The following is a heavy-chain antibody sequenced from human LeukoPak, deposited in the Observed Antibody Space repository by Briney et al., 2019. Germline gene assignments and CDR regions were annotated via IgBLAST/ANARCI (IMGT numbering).Heavy chain of an antibody. D-gene: IGHD6-13*01. CDR1: GGSISSGGYY. Sequence: SQTLSLTCTVSGGSISSGGYYWSWIRQHPGKGLEWIGYTYYSGSTYYNPSLKSRVTISVDTSKNQFSLKLSSVTAADTAVYYCARVVYSRYYYYYGMGVWGQGTTVTVSS. J-gene: IGHJ6*02. CDR3: ARVVYSRYYYYYGMGV. CDR2: TYYSGST. V-gene: IGHV4-31*03.